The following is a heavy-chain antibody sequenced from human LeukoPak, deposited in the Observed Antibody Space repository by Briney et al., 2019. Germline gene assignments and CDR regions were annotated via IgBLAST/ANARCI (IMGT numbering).Heavy chain of an antibody. CDR3: AKDRYSTSSTFTINPFDY. Sequence: GGSLRLSCAASGFTFSSYAMSWVRQAPGKGLEWVAFVRSDGGSEYYADSVKGRFSISRDNSKRTVDLQMNSLRLEDTAIYYCAKDRYSTSSTFTINPFDYWGQGILVTVSS. CDR2: VRSDGGSE. J-gene: IGHJ4*02. V-gene: IGHV3-30*02. D-gene: IGHD2-2*01. CDR1: GFTFSSYA.